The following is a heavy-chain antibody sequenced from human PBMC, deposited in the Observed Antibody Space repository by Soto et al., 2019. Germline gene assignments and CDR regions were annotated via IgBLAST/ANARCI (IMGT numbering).Heavy chain of an antibody. Sequence: QVQLVQSGAEVKKPGSSVKVACKASGGIFSNFGISWVRQAPGQGLEWMGGIMPSSDTPSTAQKFQGRVIFSADDTTSTAYMDLSSLRSEATAVYYCAIDESDDYVWGRFRSWGQGTPVTVSS. CDR1: GGIFSNFG. CDR2: IMPSSDTP. D-gene: IGHD3-16*02. V-gene: IGHV1-69*01. J-gene: IGHJ5*02. CDR3: AIDESDDYVWGRFRS.